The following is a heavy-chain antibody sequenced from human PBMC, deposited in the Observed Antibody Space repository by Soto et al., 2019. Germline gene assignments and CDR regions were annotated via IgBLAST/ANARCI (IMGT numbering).Heavy chain of an antibody. V-gene: IGHV3-30-3*01. J-gene: IGHJ3*02. CDR3: AAHLYFPYDCTQSAFDN. Sequence: QVQLVESGGGVVQPGTSLRLSCAASGFAFSTFALHWVRQAPGKGLEWVSLVSNDGDRTYYAESVKGRFTISRDASSNTLYLQMHSLRPEDTAVYYCAAHLYFPYDCTQSAFDNWGQATLVAVS. D-gene: IGHD2-21*02. CDR1: GFAFSTFA. CDR2: VSNDGDRT.